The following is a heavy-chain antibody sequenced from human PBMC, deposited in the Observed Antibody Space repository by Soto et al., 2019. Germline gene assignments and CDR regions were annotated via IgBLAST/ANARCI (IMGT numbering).Heavy chain of an antibody. CDR2: YAYNGGT. V-gene: IGHV4-39*01. D-gene: IGHD3-10*01. J-gene: IGHJ4*02. Sequence: PSESLSLTWTVSADSSSFTNSYWGWIPQPPGKGRQCIGSYAYNGGTFYNPSLKGRVVISFDTSKKKSSRQVTSVTAADTAVYFCARHRIEVVWRGFDFWGQGSPVTVSS. CDR3: ARHRIEVVWRGFDF. CDR1: ADSSSFTNSY.